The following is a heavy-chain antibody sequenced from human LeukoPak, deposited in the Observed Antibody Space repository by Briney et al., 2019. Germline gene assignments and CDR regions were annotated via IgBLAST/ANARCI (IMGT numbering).Heavy chain of an antibody. CDR3: IVVVPAARVFDY. V-gene: IGHV3-15*01. J-gene: IGHJ4*02. D-gene: IGHD2-2*01. Sequence: GGSLRLSCAASGFTFSNAWMSRVRQAPGKGLEWVGRIKSKTDGGTTDYAAPVKGRFTISRDDSKNMLFLQMNSLKTEDTAVYYCIVVVPAARVFDYWGQGTLVTVSS. CDR1: GFTFSNAW. CDR2: IKSKTDGGTT.